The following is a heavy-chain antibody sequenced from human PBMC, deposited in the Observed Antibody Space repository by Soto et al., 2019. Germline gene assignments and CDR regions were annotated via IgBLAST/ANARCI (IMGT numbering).Heavy chain of an antibody. J-gene: IGHJ4*02. CDR1: GFTFSSYS. CDR3: ARSVYDSSGYYDY. CDR2: ISSSSSTI. V-gene: IGHV3-48*02. D-gene: IGHD3-22*01. Sequence: WGSLRLSCAASGFTFSSYSMNWVRQAPGKGLEWVSYISSSSSTIYYADSVKGRFTISRDNAKNSLYLQMNSLRDEDTAVYYCARSVYDSSGYYDYWGQGTLVTVSS.